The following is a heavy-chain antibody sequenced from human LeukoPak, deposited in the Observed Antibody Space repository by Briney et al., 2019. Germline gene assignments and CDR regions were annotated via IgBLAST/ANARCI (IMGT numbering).Heavy chain of an antibody. CDR2: IWSDATNE. Sequence: VGSLRLSCEASVFTFSHFAMHGVRQAPDKGLEGVAVIWSDATNEYYADSVKGRFTISTDNFKRTVSLEMNSLRAEDTAVYYCAKEAQRGFDYSTSLEHWGQGSLVIVSS. J-gene: IGHJ5*02. V-gene: IGHV3-33*06. CDR1: VFTFSHFA. CDR3: AKEAQRGFDYSTSLEH. D-gene: IGHD4-11*01.